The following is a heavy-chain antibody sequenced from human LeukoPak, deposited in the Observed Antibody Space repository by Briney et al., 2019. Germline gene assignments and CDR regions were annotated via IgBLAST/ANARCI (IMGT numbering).Heavy chain of an antibody. V-gene: IGHV4-61*01. D-gene: IGHD6-19*01. Sequence: PSETLSLTCTVSGYSISSGYYWSWIRQPPGKGLEWIGYIYYSGSTNYNPSLKSRVAISVDTSKNQFSLKLSSVTAADTAVYYCASLSSGWQEDYWGQGTLVTVSS. CDR2: IYYSGST. CDR1: GYSISSGYY. CDR3: ASLSSGWQEDY. J-gene: IGHJ4*02.